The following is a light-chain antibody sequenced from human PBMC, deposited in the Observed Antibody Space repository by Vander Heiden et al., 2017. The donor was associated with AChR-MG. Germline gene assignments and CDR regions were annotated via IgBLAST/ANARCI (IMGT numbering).Light chain of an antibody. J-gene: IGLJ2*01. CDR3: QSFDSSLSVSV. CDR1: ASNIGAGFD. Sequence: QSVLTQSPPVSGAPGQRVTISCAGSASNIGAGFDEHWYQQLPGAAPKLLISGNNDRPSGVPDRFSGSKSGTSASLAITELQPEDEADYYCQSFDSSLSVSVFGGGTKVTVL. CDR2: GNN. V-gene: IGLV1-40*01.